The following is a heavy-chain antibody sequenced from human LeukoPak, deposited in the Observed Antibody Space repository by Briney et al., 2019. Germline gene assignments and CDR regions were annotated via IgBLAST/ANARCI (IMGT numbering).Heavy chain of an antibody. Sequence: SETLSLTCAVYGGSFSGYYWSWIRQPPGKGLEWIGEINHSGSTNYNPSLKSRVTISVDTSKSQFSLKLSSVTAADTAVYYCARCVDTAMVLDYWGQGTLVTVSS. CDR3: ARCVDTAMVLDY. J-gene: IGHJ4*02. CDR2: INHSGST. CDR1: GGSFSGYY. D-gene: IGHD5-18*01. V-gene: IGHV4-34*01.